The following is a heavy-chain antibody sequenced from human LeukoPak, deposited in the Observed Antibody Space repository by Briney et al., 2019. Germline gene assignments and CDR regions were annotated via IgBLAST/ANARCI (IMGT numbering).Heavy chain of an antibody. Sequence: SETLSLTCTVSGGSISNKYWGWVRQPPGKALGWIGNIFYSGSTYYSPSLKRRVTISIDTSTNQFSLKLNSVTAADTAVYYCAKSNGYGLIDIWGQGTMVTVSS. V-gene: IGHV4-59*12. CDR2: IFYSGST. J-gene: IGHJ3*02. CDR3: AKSNGYGLIDI. D-gene: IGHD3-22*01. CDR1: GGSISNKY.